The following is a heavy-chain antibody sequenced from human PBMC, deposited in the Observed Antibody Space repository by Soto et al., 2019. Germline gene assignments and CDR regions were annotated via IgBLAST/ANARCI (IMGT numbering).Heavy chain of an antibody. J-gene: IGHJ5*02. D-gene: IGHD3-10*02. CDR3: SRQMFSPDNH. V-gene: IGHV3-73*01. CDR2: IRSKANNYAT. Sequence: PGGYLRLSCAASGFTFSGSAIHWVRQASGKGLEWLGLIRSKANNYATAYGASVKGRFTISRDDSKNTAYLQMNSLKTEDTAIYYCSRQMFSPDNHWGQGT. CDR1: GFTFSGSA.